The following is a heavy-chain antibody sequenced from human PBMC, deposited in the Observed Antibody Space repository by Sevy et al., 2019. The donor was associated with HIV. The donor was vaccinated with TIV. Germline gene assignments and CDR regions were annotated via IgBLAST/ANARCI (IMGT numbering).Heavy chain of an antibody. CDR1: GFTFGDYA. V-gene: IGHV3-49*03. CDR2: IKTKTYSGTT. D-gene: IGHD6-19*01. Sequence: GGSLRLSCTASGFTFGDYAMSWFRQAPGKGLEWVGLIKTKTYSGTTEYAASVKGRFIISRDDSKNIAYLQMNSLKTEDTAEYYCTRDLYGSGWFYFDYWGQGTLVTVSS. J-gene: IGHJ4*02. CDR3: TRDLYGSGWFYFDY.